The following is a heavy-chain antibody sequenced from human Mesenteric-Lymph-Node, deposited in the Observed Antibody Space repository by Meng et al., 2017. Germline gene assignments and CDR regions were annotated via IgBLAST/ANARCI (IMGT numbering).Heavy chain of an antibody. J-gene: IGHJ4*02. CDR1: GFTFSSYE. CDR2: ISSSGSTI. V-gene: IGHV3-48*03. CDR3: ARDRRSTIAVAGLFDY. Sequence: GESLKISCAASGFTFSSYEMNWVRQAPGKGLEWVSYISSSGSTIYYADSVKGRFTISRDNAKNSLYLQMNSLRAEDTAVYYCARDRRSTIAVAGLFDYWGQGTLVTVSS. D-gene: IGHD6-19*01.